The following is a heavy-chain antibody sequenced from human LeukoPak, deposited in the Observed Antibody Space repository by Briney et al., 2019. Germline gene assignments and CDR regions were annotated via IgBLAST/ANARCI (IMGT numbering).Heavy chain of an antibody. J-gene: IGHJ4*02. CDR1: GGSFSGYY. CDR3: ARGSRKTHKTPGGGSWLN. V-gene: IGHV4-34*01. CDR2: INHSGST. Sequence: SETLSLTCAVYGGSFSGYYWSWIRQPPGKGLEWIGEINHSGSTNYNPSLKSRVTISVDTSKNQFSLKLSSVTAADTAVYYCARGSRKTHKTPGGGSWLNWGQGTLVTVSS. D-gene: IGHD2-15*01.